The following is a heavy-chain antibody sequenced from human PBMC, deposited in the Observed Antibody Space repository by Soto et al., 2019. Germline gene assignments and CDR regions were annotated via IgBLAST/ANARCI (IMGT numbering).Heavy chain of an antibody. Sequence: LVLLSLPCSVAGGTSRDHGWRWIRQPPGKGLEWIGYIYYSGSTNYNPSLKSRVTISVDTSKNQFSLKLSSVTAVDTAVYYCARVGGLVVDFWGQGTLVTVSS. D-gene: IGHD6-6*01. CDR2: IYYSGST. CDR1: GGTSRDHG. CDR3: ARVGGLVVDF. J-gene: IGHJ4*02. V-gene: IGHV4-59*11.